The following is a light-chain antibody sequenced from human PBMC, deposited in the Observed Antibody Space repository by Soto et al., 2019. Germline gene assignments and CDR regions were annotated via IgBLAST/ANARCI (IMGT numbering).Light chain of an antibody. CDR1: QSITNNY. Sequence: EIVLTQSPGTLSLSLGERATLSCRASQSITNNYLAWYQQKPGQAPRLLIYLASNRAAGIPDRFSGSRSGADFTLTINRLEPEDFAVYHCQQYGSSPWTFGQGTKVDIK. CDR2: LAS. J-gene: IGKJ1*01. CDR3: QQYGSSPWT. V-gene: IGKV3-20*01.